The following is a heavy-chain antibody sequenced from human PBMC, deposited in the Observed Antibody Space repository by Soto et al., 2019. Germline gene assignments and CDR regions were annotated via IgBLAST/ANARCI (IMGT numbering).Heavy chain of an antibody. CDR3: AKDRLWLSDY. D-gene: IGHD6-19*01. CDR2: ISGSGAGK. CDR1: GFTFSSYA. J-gene: IGHJ4*02. Sequence: PGGSLRLSCAASGFTFSSYAMSWVRQAPGKGLEWVSSISGSGAGKHYADSVKGRFTISRDNSKNTLYLQMNSLRAEDTAVYYCAKDRLWLSDYWGQGTLVTVSS. V-gene: IGHV3-23*01.